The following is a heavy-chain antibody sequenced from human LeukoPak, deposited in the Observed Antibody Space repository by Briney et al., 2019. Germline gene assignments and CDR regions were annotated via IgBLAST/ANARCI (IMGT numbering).Heavy chain of an antibody. Sequence: SVKVSCKASGGTFISYAISWVRQAPGQGLEWMGRIIPILGIANYAQKFQGRVTITADKSTSTAYMELSSLRSEDTAVYYCALIISIPSYGDYNTHDYWGQGTLVTVSS. CDR3: ALIISIPSYGDYNTHDY. CDR1: GGTFISYA. D-gene: IGHD4-17*01. CDR2: IIPILGIA. J-gene: IGHJ4*02. V-gene: IGHV1-69*04.